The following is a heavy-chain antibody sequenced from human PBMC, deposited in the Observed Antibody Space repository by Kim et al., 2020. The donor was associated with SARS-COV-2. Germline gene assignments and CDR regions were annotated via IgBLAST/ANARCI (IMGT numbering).Heavy chain of an antibody. V-gene: IGHV4-39*01. D-gene: IGHD4-17*01. CDR3: VRHWKWPTVTTGESGDY. Sequence: SETLSLTCTVSGGSISSSSYFWGWIRQPPGKGLEWIGSMYHTGNIYYSPSLMSRVTISVDRSKNQFSLILTSVTAADTAVYYCVRHWKWPTVTTGESGDYWGQGTLVTVSS. CDR2: MYHTGNI. CDR1: GGSISSSSYF. J-gene: IGHJ4*02.